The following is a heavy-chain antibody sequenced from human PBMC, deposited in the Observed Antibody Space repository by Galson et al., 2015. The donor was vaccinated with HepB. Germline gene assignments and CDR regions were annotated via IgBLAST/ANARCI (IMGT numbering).Heavy chain of an antibody. CDR1: GFTFSSYS. J-gene: IGHJ6*02. Sequence: SLRLSCAASGFTFSSYSMNWVRQAPGKGLEWVSYISSSSSTIYYADSVKGRFTISRDNAKNSLYLQMNSLRAEDTAVYYCARDRQQLATRYYYYGMDVWGQGTTVTVSS. CDR2: ISSSSSTI. CDR3: ARDRQQLATRYYYYGMDV. V-gene: IGHV3-48*04. D-gene: IGHD6-13*01.